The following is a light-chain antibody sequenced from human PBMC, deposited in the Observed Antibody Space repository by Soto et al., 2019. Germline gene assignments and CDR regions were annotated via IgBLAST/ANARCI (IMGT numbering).Light chain of an antibody. CDR2: SAS. Sequence: EVVLTQSPGTLSLSPGERATLSCRASQSFSSNNLAWYQHKAGQPPKLIVYSASRRATGVPDRFSGSGSGTDFNLTISRLEPEDFALYYCQRYGGSPPVTFGGGTKVDIK. CDR3: QRYGGSPPVT. J-gene: IGKJ4*01. V-gene: IGKV3-20*01. CDR1: QSFSSNN.